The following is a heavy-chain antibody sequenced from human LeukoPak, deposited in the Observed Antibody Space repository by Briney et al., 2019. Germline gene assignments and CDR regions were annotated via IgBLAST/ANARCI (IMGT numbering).Heavy chain of an antibody. CDR3: ARDQEQLYYFDY. Sequence: SVKVSCKASGGTFSSYAISWVRQVPGQGLEWMGGIIPIFGTANYAQKFQGRVTITVDESTSTAYMELSSLRSEDTAVYYCARDQEQLYYFDYWGQGTLVTVSS. CDR2: IIPIFGTA. J-gene: IGHJ4*02. CDR1: GGTFSSYA. D-gene: IGHD6-6*01. V-gene: IGHV1-69*13.